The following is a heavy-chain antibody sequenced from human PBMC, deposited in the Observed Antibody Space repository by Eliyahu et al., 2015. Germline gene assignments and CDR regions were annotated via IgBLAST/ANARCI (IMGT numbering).Heavy chain of an antibody. D-gene: IGHD2-21*02. Sequence: QLQLQESGPGLVKPSETLSLTCTVSGGSISTTNYYWGWIRQPPGKGLEWIGTISYSRNTYYNPSLKSRVTISVDTSKNQFSLKLISVTAADTAIYYCARRGSDSSFDYWGQGTLLTVSS. V-gene: IGHV4-39*01. J-gene: IGHJ4*02. CDR1: GGSISTTNYY. CDR2: ISYSRNT. CDR3: ARRGSDSSFDY.